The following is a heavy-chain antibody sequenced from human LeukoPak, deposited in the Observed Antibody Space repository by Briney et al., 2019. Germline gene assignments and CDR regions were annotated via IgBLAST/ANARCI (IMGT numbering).Heavy chain of an antibody. J-gene: IGHJ3*02. D-gene: IGHD3-22*01. CDR2: ISYDGTNK. CDR3: ARSNYYDSRSWGFDI. CDR1: GFTFSSYS. V-gene: IGHV3-30*03. Sequence: GGSLRLSCAASGFTFSSYSMNWVRQAPGKGLEWVAVISYDGTNKYYADSVKGRFTISRDNSKNTLFLQMNSLRAEDTAVYYCARSNYYDSRSWGFDIWGQGTMVTVSS.